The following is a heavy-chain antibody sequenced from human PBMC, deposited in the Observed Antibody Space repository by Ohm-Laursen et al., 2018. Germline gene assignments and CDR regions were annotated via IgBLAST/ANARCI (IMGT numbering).Heavy chain of an antibody. CDR1: GFTFSDYY. CDR3: VREKVGLAVAGQYDC. CDR2: TSSSGSTI. J-gene: IGHJ4*02. Sequence: SLRLSCAASGFTFSDYYMSWVRQAPGKGLEWVSYTSSSGSTIYYADSVKGRFTISRDNTKNSLYLQMNSLRVEDSAIYYCVREKVGLAVAGQYDCWGQGTPVTVSS. D-gene: IGHD6-19*01. V-gene: IGHV3-11*04.